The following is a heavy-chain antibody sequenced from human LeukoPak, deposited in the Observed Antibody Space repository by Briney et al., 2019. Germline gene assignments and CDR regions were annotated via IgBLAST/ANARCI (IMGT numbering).Heavy chain of an antibody. CDR2: IYSGGST. Sequence: GGSLRLSCAASGFTVSSNYMSWVRQAPGKGLEWVSVIYSGGSTYYADSVKGRFTISRDNSKNTLYLQMDSLRAEDTAVYYCARGDGYNLFDYWGQGALVTVSS. CDR1: GFTVSSNY. V-gene: IGHV3-53*01. J-gene: IGHJ4*02. CDR3: ARGDGYNLFDY. D-gene: IGHD5-24*01.